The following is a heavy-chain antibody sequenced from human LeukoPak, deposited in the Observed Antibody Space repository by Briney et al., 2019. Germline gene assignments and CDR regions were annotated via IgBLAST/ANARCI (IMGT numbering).Heavy chain of an antibody. CDR3: ARPRSRYCSGGSCYIFDY. J-gene: IGHJ4*02. CDR1: GGTFSSYA. V-gene: IGHV1-69*05. D-gene: IGHD2-15*01. CDR2: IIPIFGTA. Sequence: SVKVSCEASGGTFSSYAISWVRQAPGQGLEWMGGIIPIFGTANYAQKFQGRVTITTDESTSTAYMELSSLRSEDTAVYYCARPRSRYCSGGSCYIFDYWGQGTLVTVSS.